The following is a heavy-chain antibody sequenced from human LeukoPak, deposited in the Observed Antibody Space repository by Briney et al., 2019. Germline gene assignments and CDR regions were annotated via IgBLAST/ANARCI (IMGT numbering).Heavy chain of an antibody. J-gene: IGHJ6*03. Sequence: GGSLRLSCAASGFTFSSYGMHWVRQAPGKGLEWVAFIRYDGSNKYYADSVKGRFTISRDNSKNTLYLQMNSLRAEDTAVYYCARTYGSYYYYYYMDVWGRGTTVTISS. CDR1: GFTFSSYG. D-gene: IGHD4-17*01. V-gene: IGHV3-30*02. CDR2: IRYDGSNK. CDR3: ARTYGSYYYYYYMDV.